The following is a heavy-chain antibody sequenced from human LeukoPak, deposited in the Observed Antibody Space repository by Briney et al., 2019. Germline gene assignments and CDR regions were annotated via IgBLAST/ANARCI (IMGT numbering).Heavy chain of an antibody. D-gene: IGHD6-13*01. Sequence: ASVKVSCKASGYTFTNYVISWVRQAPGQGLEWMGWISAYNGNTNYAQKLQGRVTMTTDTSTSTAYMDLRSLRSDDTAVYYCARARYSSSCPDYWGQGTLVTVSS. CDR2: ISAYNGNT. J-gene: IGHJ4*02. CDR1: GYTFTNYV. V-gene: IGHV1-18*01. CDR3: ARARYSSSCPDY.